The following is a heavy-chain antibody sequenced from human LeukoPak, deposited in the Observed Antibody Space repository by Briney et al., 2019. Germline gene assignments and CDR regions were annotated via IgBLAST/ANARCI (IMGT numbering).Heavy chain of an antibody. CDR3: ARDTRNYYDSSGYYLVDY. J-gene: IGHJ4*02. V-gene: IGHV4-38-2*02. CDR1: GYSISSGYY. Sequence: SETLSLTCTVSGYSISSGYYWGWIRQPPGKGLEWIGSIYHSGSTYYNPSLKSRVTISVDTSRNQFSLKLSSVTAADTAVYYCARDTRNYYDSSGYYLVDYWGQGTLVTVSS. CDR2: IYHSGST. D-gene: IGHD3-22*01.